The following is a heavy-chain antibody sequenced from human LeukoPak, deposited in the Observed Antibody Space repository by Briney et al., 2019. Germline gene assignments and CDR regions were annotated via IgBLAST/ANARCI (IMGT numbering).Heavy chain of an antibody. Sequence: GASVKVSCKASGYTFTSYGISWVRQAPGQGLEWMGWISAYNGNTNYAQKLQGRVTMTTDTSTSTAYMEPRSLRSDDTAVYYCARVKTGVYDILTGYDYWGQGTLVTVSS. V-gene: IGHV1-18*01. J-gene: IGHJ4*02. CDR2: ISAYNGNT. CDR3: ARVKTGVYDILTGYDY. CDR1: GYTFTSYG. D-gene: IGHD3-9*01.